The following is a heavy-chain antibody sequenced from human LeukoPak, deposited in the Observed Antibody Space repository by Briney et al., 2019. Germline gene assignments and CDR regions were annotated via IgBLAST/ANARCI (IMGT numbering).Heavy chain of an antibody. J-gene: IGHJ4*02. CDR2: ISGNGVDT. D-gene: IGHD4-11*01. CDR3: AKLYRSGRYYFDY. CDR1: GFTFSSYA. V-gene: IGHV3-23*01. Sequence: GGSLRLSCAASGFTFSSYAMSWVRQAPGKGLEWVSTISGNGVDTYYADSVKGRFTISRDNPKNTLYLQMNSLRVEDTAVYYCAKLYRSGRYYFDYWGQGTPVTVSS.